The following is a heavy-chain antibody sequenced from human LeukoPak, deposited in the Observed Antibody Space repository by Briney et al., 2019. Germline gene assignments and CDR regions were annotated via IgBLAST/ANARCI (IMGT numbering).Heavy chain of an antibody. J-gene: IGHJ6*02. CDR2: IIPIFGTA. V-gene: IGHV1-69*13. CDR1: GYTFTSYY. D-gene: IGHD1-1*01. CDR3: ARAQPTGTTTGGYYGMDV. Sequence: GASVKVSCKASGYTFTSYYMHWVRQAPGQGLEWMGGIIPIFGTANYAQKFQGRVTITADESTSTAYMELSSLRSEDTAVYYCARAQPTGTTTGGYYGMDVWGQGTTVTVSS.